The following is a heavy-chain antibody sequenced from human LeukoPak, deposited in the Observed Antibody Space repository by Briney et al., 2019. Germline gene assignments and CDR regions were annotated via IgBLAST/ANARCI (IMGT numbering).Heavy chain of an antibody. CDR1: GFTFSRYS. D-gene: IGHD6-13*01. CDR3: ARDLYSSSWYGDNWFDP. Sequence: GGSLRLSCAASGFTFSRYSMNWGRQAPGKGLESLSYISSSSSTIYYADSVKGRFTISRDNAKNSLYLQMNSLRAEDTAVYYCARDLYSSSWYGDNWFDPWGQGTLVTVSS. V-gene: IGHV3-48*04. CDR2: ISSSSSTI. J-gene: IGHJ5*02.